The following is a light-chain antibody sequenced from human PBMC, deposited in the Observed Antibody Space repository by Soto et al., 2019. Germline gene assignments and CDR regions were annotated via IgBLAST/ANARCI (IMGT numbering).Light chain of an antibody. CDR2: DAS. CDR1: QSVGVF. CDR3: QHRNDWLGT. Sequence: EIVLTQFPATLSLSPGESATLSCRASQSVGVFLAWYQQKSGQTPRLLIYDASNRAPGIPARFSGSGSGTGFTLTISTLEPEDFAVYYCQHRNDWLGTFGPGTKVDIK. J-gene: IGKJ3*01. V-gene: IGKV3-11*01.